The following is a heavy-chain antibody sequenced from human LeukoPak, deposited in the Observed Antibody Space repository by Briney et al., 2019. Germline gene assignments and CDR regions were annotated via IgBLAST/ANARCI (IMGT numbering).Heavy chain of an antibody. CDR2: ISSSSSYI. Sequence: GGSLRLSCAASGFTFSSYSMNWVRQAPGKGLEWVSSISSSSSYIYYADSVKGRFTISRDNAKNSLYLQMNSLRAEDTAVYYCARDTNYYEEFNPWGQGTLVTVSS. D-gene: IGHD3-22*01. CDR1: GFTFSSYS. V-gene: IGHV3-21*01. J-gene: IGHJ5*02. CDR3: ARDTNYYEEFNP.